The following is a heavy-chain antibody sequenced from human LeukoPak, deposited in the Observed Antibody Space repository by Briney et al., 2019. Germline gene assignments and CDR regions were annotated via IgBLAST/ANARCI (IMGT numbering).Heavy chain of an antibody. V-gene: IGHV3-21*01. CDR2: ISPTGGAI. J-gene: IGHJ4*02. Sequence: GGSLRLSCAASGFTFSTSAMNWVRQAPGRGLEWVSSISPTGGAIFYADSLRGRFTISRDNAKNSLFLQMSSLRVEDTAIYYCARDYVWGSSESDYWGQGTLVTVSS. D-gene: IGHD7-27*01. CDR1: GFTFSTSA. CDR3: ARDYVWGSSESDY.